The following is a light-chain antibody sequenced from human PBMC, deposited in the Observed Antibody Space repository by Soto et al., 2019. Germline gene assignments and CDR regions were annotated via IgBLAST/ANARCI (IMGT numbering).Light chain of an antibody. Sequence: QSVLTQPASVSGSPGQSITISCTGSSTDVGGYKYVSWYQQHPGKAPKLIISEVSNRPSGVSNRFSGSKSGNTASLTISGLQAEDAADYYCSSYSSSSTYVFGPGTKVTVL. J-gene: IGLJ1*01. CDR1: STDVGGYKY. V-gene: IGLV2-14*01. CDR3: SSYSSSSTYV. CDR2: EVS.